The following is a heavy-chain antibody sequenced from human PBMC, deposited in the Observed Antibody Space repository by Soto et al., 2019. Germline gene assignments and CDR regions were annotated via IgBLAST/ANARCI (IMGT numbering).Heavy chain of an antibody. CDR1: GYTFTSYY. D-gene: IGHD2-15*01. CDR3: ARVYSGSSSPDY. V-gene: IGHV1-46*01. Sequence: GASVKVSCQASGYTFTSYYLHWVRQAPGQGLEWMGIIDPSIGSTSYTQKFQGRVTMTRDTSTSTVYMDLSSLRSEDTAVYYCARVYSGSSSPDYWGQGTLVTVSS. J-gene: IGHJ4*02. CDR2: IDPSIGST.